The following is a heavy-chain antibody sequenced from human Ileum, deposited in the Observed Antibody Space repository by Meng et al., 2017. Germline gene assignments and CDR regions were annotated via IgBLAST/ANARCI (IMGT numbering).Heavy chain of an antibody. Sequence: EVQLVESGGGLVQPGGPLRLSCAASGFTFSNYWMHWVRQVSGKGLVWVSRINRDGTSTSYADSLEGRFSISRDNAKNTLYLQMNNLRPEDTAVYYCSRDLSSEWELVGWGQGTLVTVSS. D-gene: IGHD1-26*01. CDR2: INRDGTST. V-gene: IGHV3-74*02. CDR1: GFTFSNYW. J-gene: IGHJ4*02. CDR3: SRDLSSEWELVG.